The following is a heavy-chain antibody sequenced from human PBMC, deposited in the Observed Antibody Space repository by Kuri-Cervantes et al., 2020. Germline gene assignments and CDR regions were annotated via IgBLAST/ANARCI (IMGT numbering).Heavy chain of an antibody. CDR1: GFTFSSYG. Sequence: GESLKISCAASGFTFSSYGMHWVRQAPGKGLEWVAVISYDGSNKYYADPVKGRFTISRDNSKNTLYLQMNSLRAEDTAVYYCARDPDGYGYYFDYWGQGTLVTVSS. V-gene: IGHV3-30*03. CDR2: ISYDGSNK. J-gene: IGHJ4*02. CDR3: ARDPDGYGYYFDY. D-gene: IGHD5-18*01.